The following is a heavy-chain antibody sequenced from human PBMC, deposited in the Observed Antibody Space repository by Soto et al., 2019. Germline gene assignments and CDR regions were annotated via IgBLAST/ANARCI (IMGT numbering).Heavy chain of an antibody. CDR2: IYTSGST. Sequence: SETLSLTCTVSGGSISSYYWSWIRQPAGKGLEWIGRIYTSGSTNYNPSLKSRVTMSVDTSKNQFSLKLSSVTAADTAVYYCAIRLYYYDSSGYRKPYGMDVWGQGTTVTVSS. D-gene: IGHD3-22*01. CDR3: AIRLYYYDSSGYRKPYGMDV. CDR1: GGSISSYY. V-gene: IGHV4-4*07. J-gene: IGHJ6*02.